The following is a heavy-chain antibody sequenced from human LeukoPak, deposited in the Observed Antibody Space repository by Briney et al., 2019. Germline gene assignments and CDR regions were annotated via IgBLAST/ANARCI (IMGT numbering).Heavy chain of an antibody. Sequence: SVKVSCKASGGTFSNYAISWVRQAPGQGLEWMGGIIPIFGTANYAQKFQGRVTITTDESTSTAYMELSSLRSEDTAVYYCARDKTGEYDAFDIWGQGTMVTVSS. J-gene: IGHJ3*02. V-gene: IGHV1-69*05. CDR3: ARDKTGEYDAFDI. CDR1: GGTFSNYA. D-gene: IGHD1-14*01. CDR2: IIPIFGTA.